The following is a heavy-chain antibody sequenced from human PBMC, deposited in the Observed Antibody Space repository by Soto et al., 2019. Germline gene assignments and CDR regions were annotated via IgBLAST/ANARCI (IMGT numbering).Heavy chain of an antibody. CDR1: GFTFSSYG. CDR2: ISYDGSNK. Sequence: QVQLVESGGGVVQPGRPLRLSCAASGFTFSSYGMHWVRQAPGKGLEWVAVISYDGSNKYYADSVKGRFTISRDNSKNTLYLQMNSLRAEDTAVYYCAKDNYGDYVRWFDPWGQGTLVTVSS. V-gene: IGHV3-30*18. CDR3: AKDNYGDYVRWFDP. D-gene: IGHD4-17*01. J-gene: IGHJ5*02.